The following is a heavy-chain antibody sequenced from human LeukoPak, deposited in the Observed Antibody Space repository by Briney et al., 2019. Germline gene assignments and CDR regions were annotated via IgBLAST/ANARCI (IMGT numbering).Heavy chain of an antibody. D-gene: IGHD6-19*01. V-gene: IGHV4-34*01. CDR2: INHSGST. Sequence: SETLSLTCAVYGGFFSGYWWNWIRQPPGKGLEWIGEINHSGSTNYNPSLKSRVTMSVDTSKNQFSLKLNSVTAADTAVYYCARGSPPYNSGWAIYNWFDPWGQGTLVTVSS. CDR3: ARGSPPYNSGWAIYNWFDP. CDR1: GGFFSGYW. J-gene: IGHJ5*02.